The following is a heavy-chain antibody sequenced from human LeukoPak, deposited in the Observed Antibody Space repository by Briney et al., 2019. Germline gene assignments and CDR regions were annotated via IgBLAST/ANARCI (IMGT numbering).Heavy chain of an antibody. Sequence: GGSLRLSCAASGFMFSSFEMNWVRQAPGKGLEWVSYISISGTTIYYADSVKGRFTISRDNAKNSLYLQMSSLRAEDTAVYYCVGESTSSTDYWGQGTLVTVSS. CDR3: VGESTSSTDY. CDR2: ISISGTTI. V-gene: IGHV3-48*03. D-gene: IGHD6-6*01. J-gene: IGHJ4*02. CDR1: GFMFSSFE.